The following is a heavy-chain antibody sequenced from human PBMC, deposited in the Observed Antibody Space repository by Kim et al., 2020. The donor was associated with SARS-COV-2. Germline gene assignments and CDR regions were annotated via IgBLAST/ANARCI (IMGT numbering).Heavy chain of an antibody. V-gene: IGHV1-2*06. CDR2: INPNSGGT. CDR1: GYTFTGYY. D-gene: IGHD1-7*01. CDR3: ARDKRGITGTTWANWFDP. J-gene: IGHJ5*02. Sequence: ASVKVSCKASGYTFTGYYMHWVRQAPGQGLEWMGRINPNSGGTNYAQKFQGRVTMTRDTSISTAYMELSRLRSDDTAVYYCARDKRGITGTTWANWFDPWGQGTLVTVSS.